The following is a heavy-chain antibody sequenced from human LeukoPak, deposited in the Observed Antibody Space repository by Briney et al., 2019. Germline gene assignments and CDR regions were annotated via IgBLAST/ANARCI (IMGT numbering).Heavy chain of an antibody. D-gene: IGHD3-22*01. CDR3: ARHATYYYDSSGYSFDI. CDR2: IDLSDSYT. CDR1: GYSFTNYW. V-gene: IGHV5-10-1*01. Sequence: GESLKISCKGSGYSFTNYWISWVRQMPGKGLEWMGGIDLSDSYTSYSPSLQGHVTISADKSLSTAYLQWSSLKAADTAMYYCARHATYYYDSSGYSFDIWGQGTMVTVSS. J-gene: IGHJ3*02.